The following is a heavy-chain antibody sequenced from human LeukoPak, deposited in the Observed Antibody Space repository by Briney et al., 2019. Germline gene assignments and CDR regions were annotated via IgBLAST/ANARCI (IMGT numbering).Heavy chain of an antibody. CDR2: ISYDGSNK. V-gene: IGHV3-30-3*01. CDR3: ARDRGYSSRRIHYGMDV. Sequence: GGSLRLSCAASGFTFSSYAMHWVRQAPSEVLEWVAVISYDGSNKYYADSVKGRFTISRDNSKNTLYLQMNSLRAEDTAVYYCARDRGYSSRRIHYGMDVWGQGTTVTVSS. D-gene: IGHD6-13*01. CDR1: GFTFSSYA. J-gene: IGHJ6*02.